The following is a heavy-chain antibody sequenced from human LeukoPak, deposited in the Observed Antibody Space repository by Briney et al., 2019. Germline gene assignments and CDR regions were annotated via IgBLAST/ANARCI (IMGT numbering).Heavy chain of an antibody. Sequence: SETLSLTCTVSGGSISSYYWSWIRQPPGKGLEWIGYIYYSGSTNCNPSLKSRVTISVDTSKNQFSLKLSSVTAADTAVYYCARGEVMVAEFDYWSQGTLVTVSS. J-gene: IGHJ4*02. CDR1: GGSISSYY. D-gene: IGHD2-8*01. CDR3: ARGEVMVAEFDY. CDR2: IYYSGST. V-gene: IGHV4-59*01.